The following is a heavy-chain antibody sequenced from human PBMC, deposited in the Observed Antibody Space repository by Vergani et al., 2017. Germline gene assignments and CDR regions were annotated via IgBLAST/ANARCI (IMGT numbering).Heavy chain of an antibody. CDR3: ASFTAAAGPGFDP. CDR2: ISSSSSYT. Sequence: QVQLVESGGGLVKPGGSLRLSCAASGFTFSDYYMSWIRQAPGKGLEWVSYISSSSSYTNYADSVKGRFTISRDNAKNSLYLQMNSLRAEDTAVYYCASFTAAAGPGFDPWGQGTLVTVSS. V-gene: IGHV3-11*06. D-gene: IGHD6-13*01. CDR1: GFTFSDYY. J-gene: IGHJ5*02.